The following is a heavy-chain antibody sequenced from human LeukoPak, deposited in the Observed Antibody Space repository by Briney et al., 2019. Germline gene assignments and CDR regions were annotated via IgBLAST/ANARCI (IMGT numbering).Heavy chain of an antibody. J-gene: IGHJ6*03. CDR3: AARGYIVVVPATKGGGPDNSYYFMDV. CDR2: IYTSGST. CDR1: GGSISSYY. V-gene: IGHV4-4*07. Sequence: SETLSLTCTVSGGSISSYYWSWIRQPAGKGLEWIGRIYTSGSTNYNPSLKSRVTMSVDTSKNQFSLKLSSVTAADTAVYYCAARGYIVVVPATKGGGPDNSYYFMDVWGKGTTVTISS. D-gene: IGHD2-2*01.